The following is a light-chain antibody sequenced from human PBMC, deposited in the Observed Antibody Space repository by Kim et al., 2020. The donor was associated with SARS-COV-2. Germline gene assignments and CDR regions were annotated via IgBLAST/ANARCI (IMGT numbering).Light chain of an antibody. J-gene: IGLJ3*02. CDR3: QTWGTGIWV. CDR1: SGNSSYA. CDR2: LNSDGSH. Sequence: ASVKLTCTLSSGNSSYAIAWHQQQPEKGPRYLMKLNSDGSHSKGDGIPDRFSGSSSGAERYLTISSLQSEDEADYYCQTWGTGIWVFGGGTKLTVL. V-gene: IGLV4-69*01.